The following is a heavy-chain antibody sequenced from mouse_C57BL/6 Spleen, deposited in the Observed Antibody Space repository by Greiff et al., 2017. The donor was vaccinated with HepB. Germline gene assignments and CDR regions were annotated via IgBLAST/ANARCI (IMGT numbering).Heavy chain of an antibody. CDR2: ISDGGSYT. CDR1: GFTFSSYA. D-gene: IGHD2-5*01. Sequence: EVQGVESGGGLVKPGGSLKLSCAASGFTFSSYAMSWVRQTPEKRLEWVATISDGGSYTYYPDNVKGRFTISRDNAKNNLYLQMSNLKSEDTAMYYCARSFYSNYDWFAYWGQGTLVTVSA. V-gene: IGHV5-4*01. J-gene: IGHJ3*01. CDR3: ARSFYSNYDWFAY.